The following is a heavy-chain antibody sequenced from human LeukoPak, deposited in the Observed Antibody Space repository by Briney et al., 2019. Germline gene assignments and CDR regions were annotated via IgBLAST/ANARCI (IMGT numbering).Heavy chain of an antibody. CDR1: GFTFSSYG. Sequence: PGRSLRLSCAASGFTFSSYGMHWARQAPGKGLEWVAVIWYDGSNKYYADSVKGRFTISRDNSKNTLYLQMNSLRAEDTAVYYCAREGRYCSGGSCYSDYWGQGTLVTVSS. V-gene: IGHV3-33*01. CDR2: IWYDGSNK. CDR3: AREGRYCSGGSCYSDY. J-gene: IGHJ4*02. D-gene: IGHD2-15*01.